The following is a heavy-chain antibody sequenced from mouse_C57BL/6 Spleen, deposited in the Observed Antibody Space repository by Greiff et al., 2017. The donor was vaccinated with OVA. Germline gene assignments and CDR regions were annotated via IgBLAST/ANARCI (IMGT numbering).Heavy chain of an antibody. D-gene: IGHD3-2*02. Sequence: EVQLQQSGPELVKPGASVKISCKASGYTFTDYYMNWVKQSHGKSLEWIGDINPNNGGTSYNQKFKGKATLTVDKSSSTAYMELRSLTSEDSAVYYCARTPLLDSAGPFAYWGQGTLVTVSA. CDR2: INPNNGGT. CDR1: GYTFTDYY. V-gene: IGHV1-26*01. J-gene: IGHJ3*01. CDR3: ARTPLLDSAGPFAY.